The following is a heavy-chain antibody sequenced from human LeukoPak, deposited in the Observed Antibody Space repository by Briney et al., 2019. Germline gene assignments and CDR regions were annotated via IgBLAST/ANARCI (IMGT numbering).Heavy chain of an antibody. CDR3: ARADSVSMTLYY. V-gene: IGHV1-69*01. CDR1: GGTFSSYA. Sequence: SVKVSCKASGGTFSSYAISWVRQAPGQGLEWMGGIIPIFGTANYAQKFQGRVTITADESTSTAYVELSSLRSEDTAVYYCARADSVSMTLYYWGQGTLVTVSS. D-gene: IGHD3/OR15-3a*01. J-gene: IGHJ4*02. CDR2: IIPIFGTA.